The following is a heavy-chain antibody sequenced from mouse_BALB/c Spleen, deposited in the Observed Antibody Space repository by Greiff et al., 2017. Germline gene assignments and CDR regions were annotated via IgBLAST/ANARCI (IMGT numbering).Heavy chain of an antibody. V-gene: IGHV3-2*02. J-gene: IGHJ4*01. CDR3: ASYDGYYYAMDY. Sequence: VQLKESGPGLVKPSQSLSLTCTVTGYSITSDYAWNWIRQFPGNKLEWMGYISYSGSTSYNPSLKSRISITRDTSKNQFFLQLNSVTTEDTATYYCASYDGYYYAMDYWGQGTSVTVSS. CDR2: ISYSGST. D-gene: IGHD2-3*01. CDR1: GYSITSDYA.